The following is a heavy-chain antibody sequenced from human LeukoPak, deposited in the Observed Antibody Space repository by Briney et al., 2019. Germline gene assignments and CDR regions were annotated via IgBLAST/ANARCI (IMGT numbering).Heavy chain of an antibody. Sequence: ASVKVSCTASGYTFTSYGISWVRQAPGQGLEWMGWISAYNGNTNYAQTLQGRVTMTTDTSTSTAYLEMRSLRSDDTAVYYCARAPRNYYDSSGYYYSYYYYYMDVWGKGTTVTVSS. CDR2: ISAYNGNT. D-gene: IGHD3-22*01. CDR1: GYTFTSYG. CDR3: ARAPRNYYDSSGYYYSYYYYYMDV. V-gene: IGHV1-18*01. J-gene: IGHJ6*03.